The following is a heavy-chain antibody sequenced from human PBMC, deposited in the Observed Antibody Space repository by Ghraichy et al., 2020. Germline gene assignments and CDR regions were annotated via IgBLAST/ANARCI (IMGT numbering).Heavy chain of an antibody. V-gene: IGHV4-34*01. Sequence: SETLSLTCAVYGGSFSGYYWSWIRQPPGKGLEWIGEINHSGSTNYNPSLKSRVTISVDTSKNQFSLKLSSVTAADTAVYYCARGEITMVRGVIENYYYYYGMDVWGQGTTVTVSS. CDR2: INHSGST. CDR1: GGSFSGYY. CDR3: ARGEITMVRGVIENYYYYYGMDV. D-gene: IGHD3-10*01. J-gene: IGHJ6*02.